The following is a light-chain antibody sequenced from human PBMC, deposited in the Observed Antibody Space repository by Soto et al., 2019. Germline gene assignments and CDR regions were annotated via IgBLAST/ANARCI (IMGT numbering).Light chain of an antibody. CDR3: QQYYSTPAWT. Sequence: DIVMTQSPATLSVAPGERVTFSCRASQGVIRKLAWYQHKPGQAPRLLISGASTGATGIPAGFSGSGSGTDFTLTISSLQAEDVAVYYCQQYYSTPAWTFGQGTKVDIK. J-gene: IGKJ1*01. CDR2: GAS. V-gene: IGKV3-15*01. CDR1: QGVIRK.